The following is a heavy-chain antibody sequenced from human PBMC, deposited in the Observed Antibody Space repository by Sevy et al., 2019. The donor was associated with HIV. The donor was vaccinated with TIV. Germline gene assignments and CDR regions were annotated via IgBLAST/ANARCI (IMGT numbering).Heavy chain of an antibody. CDR3: AKERRRYSSGWFDAFDI. Sequence: GGSLRLSCAASGFTFSSYAMSWVRQAPGKGLEWVSAISGSGGSTYYADAVKGRFTISRDNSKNTLYLQMTSLRAEDTAVYYCAKERRRYSSGWFDAFDIWGQGTMVTVSS. CDR1: GFTFSSYA. D-gene: IGHD6-19*01. J-gene: IGHJ3*02. CDR2: ISGSGGST. V-gene: IGHV3-23*01.